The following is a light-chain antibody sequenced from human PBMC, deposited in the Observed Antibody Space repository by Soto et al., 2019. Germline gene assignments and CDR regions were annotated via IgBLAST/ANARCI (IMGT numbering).Light chain of an antibody. CDR3: QQRSNWPPT. V-gene: IGKV3-11*01. CDR2: DAS. CDR1: QSVSSY. J-gene: IGKJ2*01. Sequence: EIVLTQSPATLSLPPGERATLSCRASQSVSSYLAWYQQKPGQAPRLLIYDASNRATGIPGRFSGSGSGTDFTLTISSLEPEDCAVYYCQQRSNWPPTSGQGTKLEI.